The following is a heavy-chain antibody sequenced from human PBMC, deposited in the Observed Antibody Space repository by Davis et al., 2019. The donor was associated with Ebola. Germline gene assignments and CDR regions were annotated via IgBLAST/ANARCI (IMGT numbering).Heavy chain of an antibody. Sequence: ASVKVSCKASGYTFTNYGITWVRQAPGQGLEWMGWINPHNGNTNYAQNVQGRVIMTSDTATTTAYMEVRSLRSDDTAVYYCARGDGYNFWDSWGQGTLVTVSS. J-gene: IGHJ4*02. CDR2: INPHNGNT. V-gene: IGHV1-18*04. CDR1: GYTFTNYG. D-gene: IGHD5-24*01. CDR3: ARGDGYNFWDS.